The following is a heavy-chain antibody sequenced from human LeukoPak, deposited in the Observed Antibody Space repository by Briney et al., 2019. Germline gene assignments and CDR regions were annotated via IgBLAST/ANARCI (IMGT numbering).Heavy chain of an antibody. J-gene: IGHJ4*02. V-gene: IGHV3-23*01. CDR1: GFTFSSYA. D-gene: IGHD1-26*01. CDR2: ISGSGGST. Sequence: GGSLRLPCAASGFTFSSYAMTWVRQAPGKGLEWVSGISGSGGSTHYADAVKGRFTISRDNSKNTLYLQMNSLRAEDTAVYYCAKDTYTHSGTYDLYYFDYWGQGTLVTVSS. CDR3: AKDTYTHSGTYDLYYFDY.